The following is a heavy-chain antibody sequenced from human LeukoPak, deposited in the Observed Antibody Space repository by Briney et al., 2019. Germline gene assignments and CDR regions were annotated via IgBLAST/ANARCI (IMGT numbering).Heavy chain of an antibody. V-gene: IGHV1-2*02. J-gene: IGHJ6*03. CDR3: ARLIRDGQKVEDYYYYMDV. CDR2: MNPKRGGT. D-gene: IGHD5-24*01. Sequence: ASVKVSCKASGYTFTDYHIHWVRPAPGQGLEWMGWMNPKRGGTNYAQKFQGRVTMTRDTSINTAYMELSTLRSDDTAVYYCARLIRDGQKVEDYYYYMDVWGTGTTVAVSS. CDR1: GYTFTDYH.